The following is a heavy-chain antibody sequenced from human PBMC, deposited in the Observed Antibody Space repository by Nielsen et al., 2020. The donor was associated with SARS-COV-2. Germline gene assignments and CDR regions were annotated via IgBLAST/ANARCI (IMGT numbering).Heavy chain of an antibody. CDR3: AKARDWQTLDY. V-gene: IGHV3-43*01. D-gene: IGHD2-21*01. Sequence: GKSLKISCAASGFTFDDYTMHWVRQAPGKGLEWVSLISWDGGSTYYADSVKGRFTISRDNSKNSLYLQMNSLRTEDTALYYCAKARDWQTLDYWGQGTLVTVSS. CDR2: ISWDGGST. J-gene: IGHJ4*02. CDR1: GFTFDDYT.